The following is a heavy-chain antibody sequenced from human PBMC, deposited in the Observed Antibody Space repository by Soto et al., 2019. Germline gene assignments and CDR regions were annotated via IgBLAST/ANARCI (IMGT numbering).Heavy chain of an antibody. J-gene: IGHJ6*02. Sequence: ASVKVSCKAFGYTFTSYDINWVRQATGQGLEWMGWMNPNSGNTGYAQKFQGRVTMTRNTSISTAYMELSSLRSEDTAVYYCARRGGHYDFWSGYRGYYYYGMDVWGQGTTVTVSS. CDR3: ARRGGHYDFWSGYRGYYYYGMDV. CDR2: MNPNSGNT. CDR1: GYTFTSYD. V-gene: IGHV1-8*01. D-gene: IGHD3-3*01.